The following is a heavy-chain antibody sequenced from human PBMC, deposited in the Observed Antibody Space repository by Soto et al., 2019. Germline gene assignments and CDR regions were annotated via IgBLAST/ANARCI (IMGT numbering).Heavy chain of an antibody. CDR2: ISWNSGSI. CDR3: AYDILTGSAY. D-gene: IGHD3-9*01. J-gene: IGHJ4*02. Sequence: GGSLRLSCAASGFTFDDYAMHWVRQAPGKGLEWVSGISWNSGSIGYADSVKGRFTISRDNAKNSLYLQMNSLRAEDTALYYCAYDILTGSAYWGQGTLVTVSS. CDR1: GFTFDDYA. V-gene: IGHV3-9*01.